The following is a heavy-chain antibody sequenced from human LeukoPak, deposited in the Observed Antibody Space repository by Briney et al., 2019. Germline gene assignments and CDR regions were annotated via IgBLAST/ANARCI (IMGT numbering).Heavy chain of an antibody. J-gene: IGHJ4*02. D-gene: IGHD1-26*01. CDR2: IGGSGGST. CDR1: GFTFSSYA. V-gene: IGHV3-23*01. CDR3: AKVGSYYDY. Sequence: GGSLRLSCAASGFTFSSYAMNWVRQAPGKGLEWVSTIGGSGGSTYYADSVEGRFTISRDNSKNTLYPQMNSLRAEDTAVYYCAKVGSYYDYWGQGTLVIVSS.